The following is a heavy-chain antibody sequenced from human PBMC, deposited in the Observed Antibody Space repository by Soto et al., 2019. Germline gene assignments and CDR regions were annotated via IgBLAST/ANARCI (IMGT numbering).Heavy chain of an antibody. D-gene: IGHD3-3*01. CDR2: ITWNSRVL. CDR1: GLNFDDFA. J-gene: IGHJ4*02. Sequence: EVQLVESGGRLVQPGRSLRLSCVGTGLNFDDFAMHWVRQAPGKGLEWVSGITWNSRVLAYADSVKGRFTISRDNARNSLYLQMDSLLDEDTAFYYCAKGRYDFWSPYYFDSWGQGTLVTVSS. CDR3: AKGRYDFWSPYYFDS. V-gene: IGHV3-9*01.